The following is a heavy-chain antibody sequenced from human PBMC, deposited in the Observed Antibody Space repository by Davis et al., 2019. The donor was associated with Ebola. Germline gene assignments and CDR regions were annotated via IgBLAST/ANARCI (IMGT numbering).Heavy chain of an antibody. CDR3: ARDTRDILTGYYYYYYGMDV. CDR2: ITGGGGST. CDR1: GFNFINHA. D-gene: IGHD3-9*01. V-gene: IGHV3-23*01. Sequence: GGSLRLSCAASGFNFINHAMTWVRQAPGKGLEWVSSITGGGGSTHHADSVKGRFTISRDSWKNTLYLQMNSLRAEDTAVYYCARDTRDILTGYYYYYYGMDVWGQGTTVTVSS. J-gene: IGHJ6*02.